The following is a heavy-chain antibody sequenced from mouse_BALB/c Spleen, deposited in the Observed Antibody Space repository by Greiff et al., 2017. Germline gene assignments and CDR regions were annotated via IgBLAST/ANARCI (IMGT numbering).Heavy chain of an antibody. D-gene: IGHD1-2*01. CDR2: INPYNDGT. Sequence: VQLQQSGPELVKPGASVKMSCKASGYTFTSYVMHWVKQKPGQGLEWIGYINPYNDGTKYNEKSKGKATLTSDKSSTTAYMELSSLTSEDSAVYYCARVSITTATYYAMDYWGQGTSVTVSS. V-gene: IGHV1-14*01. CDR1: GYTFTSYV. CDR3: ARVSITTATYYAMDY. J-gene: IGHJ4*01.